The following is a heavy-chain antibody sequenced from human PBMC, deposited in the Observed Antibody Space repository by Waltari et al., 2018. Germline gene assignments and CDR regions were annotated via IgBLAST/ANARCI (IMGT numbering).Heavy chain of an antibody. CDR1: GFSFRNCN. CDR3: VKYSGFDYFFDY. J-gene: IGHJ4*02. V-gene: IGHV3-30*18. D-gene: IGHD5-12*01. CDR2: ISNDGSNK. Sequence: QMQLVESGGGVVQPGRSLRLSCAASGFSFRNCNMHWVRQAPGQGVEWVAGISNDGSNKDYADTVKSRFTVSRENSKNTLYLQINSLRDDDTAVYYCVKYSGFDYFFDYWGQGTLVTVSS.